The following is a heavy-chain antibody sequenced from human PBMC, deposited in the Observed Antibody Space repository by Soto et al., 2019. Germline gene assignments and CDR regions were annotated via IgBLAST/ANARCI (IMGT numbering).Heavy chain of an antibody. V-gene: IGHV3-23*01. D-gene: IGHD2-8*01. Sequence: EVQLLESGGGLVQPGGSLRLACAASGFTFSSYAMSWVRQAPGKGLEWVSAISGSGGSTYYADSVKGRFTISRDNSKNTLYLQMNSLRAEDTAVYYCAKDKWQVGVMDVWGQGTTVTVSS. J-gene: IGHJ6*02. CDR3: AKDKWQVGVMDV. CDR2: ISGSGGST. CDR1: GFTFSSYA.